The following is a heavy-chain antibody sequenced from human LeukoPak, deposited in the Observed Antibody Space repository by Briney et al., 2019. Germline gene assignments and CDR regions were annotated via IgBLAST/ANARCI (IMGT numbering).Heavy chain of an antibody. CDR3: AKDGYTSAWYARYFDY. J-gene: IGHJ4*02. Sequence: GGSLRLSCAASGFTFSNYGMYWVRQAPGKGLEWVAFIRYDGSNKYYADSVNGRFTISRDNSKNTLYLQMNSLRTEDTSVYYCAKDGYTSAWYARYFDYWGQGTLITVSS. CDR1: GFTFSNYG. V-gene: IGHV3-30*02. D-gene: IGHD6-19*01. CDR2: IRYDGSNK.